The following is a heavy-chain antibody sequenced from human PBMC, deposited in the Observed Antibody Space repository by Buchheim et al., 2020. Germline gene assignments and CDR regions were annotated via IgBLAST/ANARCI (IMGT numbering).Heavy chain of an antibody. J-gene: IGHJ6*02. CDR3: AREIGASATGRYYYYGMDV. CDR2: IWYDGSNK. V-gene: IGHV3-33*01. Sequence: QVQLVESGGGVVQPGRSLRLSCAASGFTFSSYGMHWVRQAPGKGLEWVAVIWYDGSNKYYADSVTGRFTISRDTSKNTLYLQMNSLRVEDTAVYYCAREIGASATGRYYYYGMDVWGQGTT. D-gene: IGHD3-16*01. CDR1: GFTFSSYG.